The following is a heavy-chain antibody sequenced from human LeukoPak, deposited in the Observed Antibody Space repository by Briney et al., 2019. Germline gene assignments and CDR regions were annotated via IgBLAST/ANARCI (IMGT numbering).Heavy chain of an antibody. Sequence: PSETLSLTCTVSGGSISSSSYSWGWIRQPPGKGLEWIGSIYYSGSTYYNPSLKSRVTISVDTSENQFSLKLSSVTAADTAVYYCARHAVTYYYGSGSYLAPFDYWGQGTLVTVSS. CDR1: GGSISSSSYS. D-gene: IGHD3-10*01. V-gene: IGHV4-39*01. CDR2: IYYSGST. CDR3: ARHAVTYYYGSGSYLAPFDY. J-gene: IGHJ4*02.